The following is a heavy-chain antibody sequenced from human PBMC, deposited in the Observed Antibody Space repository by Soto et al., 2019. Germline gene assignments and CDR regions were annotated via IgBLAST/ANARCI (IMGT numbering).Heavy chain of an antibody. V-gene: IGHV3-30-3*01. CDR3: AREEFEAGRGHFGC. J-gene: IGHJ4*02. D-gene: IGHD6-13*01. CDR2: ISYGGNNK. CDR1: GFTFSTSA. Sequence: VQVVESGGGVVQPGGSLRLSCDASGFTFSTSAMHWVRQAPGKGLEWMAMISYGGNNKYYADSVKGRFTISRDISESTLYLQMNSLRTEDTAVYYCAREEFEAGRGHFGCWGQGTLVSVSS.